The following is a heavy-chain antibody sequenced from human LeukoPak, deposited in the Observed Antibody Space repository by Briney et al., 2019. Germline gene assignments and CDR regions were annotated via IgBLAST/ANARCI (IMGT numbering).Heavy chain of an antibody. CDR2: IYYSGST. CDR1: GGSISSGGYY. V-gene: IGHV4-31*03. Sequence: SETLSLTCTVSGGSISSGGYYWRWIRQHPGRGLEWIGYIYYSGSTYYNPSLKSRVTISVDTSKNQFSLKLSSVTAADTAVYYCAIGIAVAGTFLFDYWGQGTLVTVSS. CDR3: AIGIAVAGTFLFDY. D-gene: IGHD6-19*01. J-gene: IGHJ4*02.